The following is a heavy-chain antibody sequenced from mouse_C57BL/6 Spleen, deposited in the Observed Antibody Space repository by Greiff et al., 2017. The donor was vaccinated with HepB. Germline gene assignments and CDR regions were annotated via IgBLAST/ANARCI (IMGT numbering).Heavy chain of an antibody. CDR2: INYDGSST. Sequence: EVQLVESEGGLVQPGSSMKLSCTASGFTFSDYYMAWVRQVPEKGLEWVANINYDGSSTYYLDSLKSRFTISRDNSKNILYLQMSSLKSEDTATYYCARWLLQYFDVWGTGTTVTVSS. D-gene: IGHD2-3*01. V-gene: IGHV5-16*01. J-gene: IGHJ1*03. CDR1: GFTFSDYY. CDR3: ARWLLQYFDV.